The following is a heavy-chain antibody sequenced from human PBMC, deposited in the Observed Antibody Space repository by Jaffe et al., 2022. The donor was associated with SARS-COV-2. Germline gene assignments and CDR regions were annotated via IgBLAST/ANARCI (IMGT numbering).Heavy chain of an antibody. D-gene: IGHD6-19*01. V-gene: IGHV3-23*01. CDR2: ISGSGGST. J-gene: IGHJ6*02. Sequence: EVQLLESGGGLVQPGGSLRLSCAASGFTFSSYAMSWVRQAPGKGLEWVSAISGSGGSTYYADSVKGRFTISRDNSKNTLYLQMNSLRAEDTAVYYCAKDGSSGAWGARVSPYYYYGMDVWGQGTTVTVSS. CDR3: AKDGSSGAWGARVSPYYYYGMDV. CDR1: GFTFSSYA.